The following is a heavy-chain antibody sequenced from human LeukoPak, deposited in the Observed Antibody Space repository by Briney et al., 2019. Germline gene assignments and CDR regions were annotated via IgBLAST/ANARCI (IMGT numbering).Heavy chain of an antibody. CDR2: ISNRGTTI. V-gene: IGHV3-11*01. D-gene: IGHD3-10*01. CDR1: GFTFSDHY. J-gene: IGHJ3*02. Sequence: GGSLSLSCAASGFTFSDHYMSWIRQTAGKGLEWLSYISNRGTTIYYGDSVRGRFTISRDNAKNSLYLEMNSLGAEDMAVYYCARVGLYLWFGEFLQHGFDIWGQGTVVTVSS. CDR3: ARVGLYLWFGEFLQHGFDI.